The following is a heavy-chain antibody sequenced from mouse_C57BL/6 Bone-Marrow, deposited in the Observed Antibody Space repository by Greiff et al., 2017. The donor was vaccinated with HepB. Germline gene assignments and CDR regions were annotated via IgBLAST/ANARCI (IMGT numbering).Heavy chain of an antibody. CDR1: GYAFSSSW. V-gene: IGHV1-82*01. CDR2: IYPGDGDT. D-gene: IGHD2-12*01. CDR3: ARRALLYDYFDY. Sequence: QVQLQQSGPELVKPGASVKIPCKASGYAFSSSWMNWVKQRPGKGLEWIGRIYPGDGDTNYNGKFKGKATLTADKSSSTAYMQLSSLTSEDSAVYFCARRALLYDYFDYWGQGTTLTVSS. J-gene: IGHJ2*01.